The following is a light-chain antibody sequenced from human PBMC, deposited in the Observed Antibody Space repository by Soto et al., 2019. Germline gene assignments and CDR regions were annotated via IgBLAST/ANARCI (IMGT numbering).Light chain of an antibody. J-gene: IGLJ3*02. CDR1: SSDVGSYNL. CDR3: CSYAGSRIWV. V-gene: IGLV2-23*01. Sequence: QSALTQPASVSGSPGQSITVSCTGTSSDVGSYNLVSWYQQHPGKDPKLMIHEGSKRPSGVSNRVSGFKSGNTASLTISGLQDEDEAYYYCCSYAGSRIWVFVGGTKLTVL. CDR2: EGS.